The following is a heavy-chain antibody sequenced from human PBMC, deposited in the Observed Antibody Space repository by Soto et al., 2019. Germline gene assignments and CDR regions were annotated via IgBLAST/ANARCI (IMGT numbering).Heavy chain of an antibody. CDR2: IYWDDDK. D-gene: IGHD3-3*01. J-gene: IGHJ4*02. CDR1: GFSLTTSGVG. Sequence: QITLNESGPTVVRPTETLTLTCRFSGFSLTTSGVGVGWIRQSPGKAPEWLALIYWDDDKRYSASLKIRLTITNDTSKIQVVLTVSDLDPTDTATYYCAHRVLRTVFGLVTTTAIYFDFWGQGTPVAVSS. CDR3: AHRVLRTVFGLVTTTAIYFDF. V-gene: IGHV2-5*02.